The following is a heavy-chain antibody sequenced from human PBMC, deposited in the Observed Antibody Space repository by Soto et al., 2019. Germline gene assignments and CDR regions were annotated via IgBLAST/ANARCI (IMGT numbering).Heavy chain of an antibody. J-gene: IGHJ6*02. Sequence: GGSLRLSCAASGFTFSSYAMSWVRQAPGKGLEWVSAISGSGGSTYYADSVKGRFTISRDNSKNTLYLQMNSLRAEDTAVYYCAKVDDFWSGYYSPPSDYYYYGMDVWGQGTTVTVSS. V-gene: IGHV3-23*01. D-gene: IGHD3-3*01. CDR2: ISGSGGST. CDR1: GFTFSSYA. CDR3: AKVDDFWSGYYSPPSDYYYYGMDV.